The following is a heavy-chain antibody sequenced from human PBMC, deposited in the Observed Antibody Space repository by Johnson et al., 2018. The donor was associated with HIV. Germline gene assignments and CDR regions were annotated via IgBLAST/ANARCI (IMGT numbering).Heavy chain of an antibody. CDR2: ISWNSGSI. Sequence: VQLVESGGGLVQPGRSPRLSCAASGFTFDDYAMHWVRQAPGKGLEWVSGISWNSGSIGYADSVKGRFTISRDNSKNTLYLQISSLRTEDTAVYYCAKERQLVRAFDIWGQGTMVTVSS. J-gene: IGHJ3*02. D-gene: IGHD6-6*01. CDR3: AKERQLVRAFDI. V-gene: IGHV3-9*01. CDR1: GFTFDDYA.